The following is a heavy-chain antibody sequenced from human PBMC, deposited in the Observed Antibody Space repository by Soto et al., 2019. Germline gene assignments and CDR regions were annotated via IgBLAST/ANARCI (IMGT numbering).Heavy chain of an antibody. CDR1: GFTFTSSA. CDR3: AALLNWYYYYGMDV. D-gene: IGHD1-1*01. J-gene: IGHJ6*02. Sequence: ASVKVSCKASGFTFTSSAVQWVRQARGQRLEWIGWIVVGSGNTNYAQKFQERVTITRDMSTSTAYMELSSLRSEDTAVYYCAALLNWYYYYGMDVWGQGTTVTVSS. CDR2: IVVGSGNT. V-gene: IGHV1-58*01.